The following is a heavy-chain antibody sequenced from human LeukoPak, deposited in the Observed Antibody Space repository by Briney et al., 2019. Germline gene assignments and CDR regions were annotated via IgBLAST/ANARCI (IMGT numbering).Heavy chain of an antibody. D-gene: IGHD4-17*01. J-gene: IGHJ4*02. CDR1: GFTFSSYW. CDR3: ARDRAPDYGDYEGPIDY. V-gene: IGHV3-7*01. Sequence: GGSLRLSCAASGFTFSSYWMSWVRQAPGKGLEWVANIKQDGSEKYYVDSVKGRFTISRDNAKNSLYLQMNSLRAEDTAVYYCARDRAPDYGDYEGPIDYWGQGTLVTVSS. CDR2: IKQDGSEK.